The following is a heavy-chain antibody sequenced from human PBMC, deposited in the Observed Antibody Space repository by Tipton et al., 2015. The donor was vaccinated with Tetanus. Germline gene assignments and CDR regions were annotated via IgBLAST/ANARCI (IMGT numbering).Heavy chain of an antibody. D-gene: IGHD6-25*01. Sequence: SLRLSCGVSGFTFSTTKMNWVRQAPGRGLEWVSSISSTSRYIYYADSLKGRFTISRDNAKNSLSLQMNSLRTDDTAVYYCVSGSALGTWGQGILVTVSS. CDR2: ISSTSRYI. CDR1: GFTFSTTK. CDR3: VSGSALGT. J-gene: IGHJ5*02. V-gene: IGHV3-21*01.